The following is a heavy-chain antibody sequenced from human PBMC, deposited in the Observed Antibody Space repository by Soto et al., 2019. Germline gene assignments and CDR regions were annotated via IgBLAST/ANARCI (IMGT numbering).Heavy chain of an antibody. Sequence: SETLSLTCTVSGGSISSYYWSWIRQPPGKGLEWIGYIYYSGSTKYNPSIKSRVTISVDTSKNKISMKLSSVNAADTAVYYCARAWGRVFDYWGQGTLVTVSS. J-gene: IGHJ4*02. V-gene: IGHV4-59*01. CDR2: IYYSGST. CDR1: GGSISSYY. D-gene: IGHD2-15*01. CDR3: ARAWGRVFDY.